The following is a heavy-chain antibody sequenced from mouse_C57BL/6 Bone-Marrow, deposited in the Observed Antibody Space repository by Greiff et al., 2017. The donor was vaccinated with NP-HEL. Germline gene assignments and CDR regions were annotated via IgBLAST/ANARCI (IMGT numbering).Heavy chain of an antibody. CDR2: ISNGGGST. Sequence: EVQGVESGGGLVQPGGSLKLSCAASGFTFSDYYMYWVRQTPEKRLEWVAYISNGGGSTYYPDTVKGRFTISRDNAKNTLYLQMSRLKSEDTAMYYCASLYDGYYRGAMDYWGPGTSVTVSS. CDR1: GFTFSDYY. CDR3: ASLYDGYYRGAMDY. J-gene: IGHJ4*01. V-gene: IGHV5-12*01. D-gene: IGHD2-3*01.